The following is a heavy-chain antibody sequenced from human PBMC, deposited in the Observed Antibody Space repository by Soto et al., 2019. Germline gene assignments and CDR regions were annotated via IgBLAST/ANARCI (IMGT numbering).Heavy chain of an antibody. Sequence: EVQLLESGGGLVQPGGSLRLSCAASGFTFSSYAMSWVRQAPGKGLEWVSAISGSGGSTYYADSVKGRFTIYRDNSKNTLYLQMNSLRAEDTAVYYCAKGEQWLDKFDYWGQGTLVTVSS. CDR1: GFTFSSYA. CDR3: AKGEQWLDKFDY. J-gene: IGHJ4*02. CDR2: ISGSGGST. D-gene: IGHD6-19*01. V-gene: IGHV3-23*01.